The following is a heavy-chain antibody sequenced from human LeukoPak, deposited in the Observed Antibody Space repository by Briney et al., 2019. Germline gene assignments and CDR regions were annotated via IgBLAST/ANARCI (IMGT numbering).Heavy chain of an antibody. CDR2: IYYSGST. J-gene: IGHJ5*02. V-gene: IGHV4-59*01. Sequence: PSETLSLTCTVSGGSISSYYWSWIRQPPGKGLEWIGYIYYSGSTNYNPSLKSRVTISVDTSKNQFSLKLSSVTAADTAVYYCARQSAEFWSDYAKNWFDPWGQGTLVTVSS. D-gene: IGHD3-3*01. CDR3: ARQSAEFWSDYAKNWFDP. CDR1: GGSISSYY.